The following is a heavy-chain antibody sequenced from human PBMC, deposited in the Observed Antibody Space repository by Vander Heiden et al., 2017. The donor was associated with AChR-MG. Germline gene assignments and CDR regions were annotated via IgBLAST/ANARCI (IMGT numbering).Heavy chain of an antibody. CDR2: IIPIFGTA. Sequence: QVQPVQSGAEVKKPGSPVKVSCKASGGPFRSYAISWVRPAPGQGLGWMGGIIPIFGTANYAQKFQGRVTMTADESTSTAYMELSSLRSEDTAVYYCARDGHRGALDYWGQGTLVTVSS. CDR3: ARDGHRGALDY. J-gene: IGHJ4*02. CDR1: GGPFRSYA. V-gene: IGHV1-69*01.